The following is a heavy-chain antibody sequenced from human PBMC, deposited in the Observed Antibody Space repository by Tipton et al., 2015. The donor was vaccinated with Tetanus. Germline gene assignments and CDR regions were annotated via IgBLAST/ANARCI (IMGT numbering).Heavy chain of an antibody. V-gene: IGHV3-21*01. Sequence: SLRLSCAASGFTFSSYSMNWVRQAPGKGLEWVSSISSSSSYIYYADSVKGRFTISRDNAKNSLYLQMNSLRAEDTAVYYCARDDSGYEEHAFDIWGQGTMVTVSS. J-gene: IGHJ3*02. CDR3: ARDDSGYEEHAFDI. CDR1: GFTFSSYS. D-gene: IGHD5-12*01. CDR2: ISSSSSYI.